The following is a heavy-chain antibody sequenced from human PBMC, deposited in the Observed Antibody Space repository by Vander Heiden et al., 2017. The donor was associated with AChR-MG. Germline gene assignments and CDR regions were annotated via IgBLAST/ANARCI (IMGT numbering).Heavy chain of an antibody. D-gene: IGHD3-10*01. J-gene: IGHJ4*02. CDR2: INPNSGGT. Sequence: QVQLVQSGAEVKKPGASVKVSCKASGYTFTGYYMHWVRQAPGQGLEWMGWINPNSGGTNYAQKFQGRVTMTRDTSISTAYMELSRLRSDDTAVYYCARDQENYYGSGSYYVPFMPWGQGTLVTVSS. CDR1: GYTFTGYY. CDR3: ARDQENYYGSGSYYVPFMP. V-gene: IGHV1-2*02.